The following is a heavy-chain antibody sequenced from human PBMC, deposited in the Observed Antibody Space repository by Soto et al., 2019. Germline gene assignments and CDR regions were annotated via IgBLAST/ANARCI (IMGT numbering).Heavy chain of an antibody. Sequence: QVQLQESGPGLVKPSETLSLTCTVSGGSISSYYWSWIRQPPGKGLEWIGYIYYSGSTNYNPSLKSRVTISVATSKNQFALKLSSVTAADTAVYYCARPRVRGSDAFDIWGQGTMVTVSS. CDR2: IYYSGST. V-gene: IGHV4-59*01. J-gene: IGHJ3*02. D-gene: IGHD2-21*01. CDR3: ARPRVRGSDAFDI. CDR1: GGSISSYY.